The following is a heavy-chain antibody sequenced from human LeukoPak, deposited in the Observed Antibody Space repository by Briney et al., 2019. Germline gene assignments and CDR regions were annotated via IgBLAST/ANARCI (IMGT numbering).Heavy chain of an antibody. D-gene: IGHD6-19*01. CDR3: ARDMGIAVAGTADFDY. J-gene: IGHJ4*02. Sequence: WASVKVSCKASGYTFTSYGISWVRQAPGQGLEWMGWISAYNGNTNYAQKLQGRVTMTTDTSTSTAYMELRSLRSDDTAVDYCARDMGIAVAGTADFDYWGQGTLVTVSS. CDR2: ISAYNGNT. CDR1: GYTFTSYG. V-gene: IGHV1-18*01.